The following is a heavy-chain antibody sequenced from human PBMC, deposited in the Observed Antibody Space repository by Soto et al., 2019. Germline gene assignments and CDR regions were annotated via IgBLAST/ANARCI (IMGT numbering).Heavy chain of an antibody. CDR1: GFTFDDYA. CDR3: ATVTVTTRIGAFDI. V-gene: IGHV3-9*01. J-gene: IGHJ3*02. D-gene: IGHD4-17*01. Sequence: EVQLVESGGGLVQPGRSLRLSCAASGFTFDDYAMHWVRQAPGKGLEWVSGISWNSGSIGYADSVKGRFTISRDNAKNSLYRQMNSLRAEDTALYYCATVTVTTRIGAFDIWGQGTLVTVSS. CDR2: ISWNSGSI.